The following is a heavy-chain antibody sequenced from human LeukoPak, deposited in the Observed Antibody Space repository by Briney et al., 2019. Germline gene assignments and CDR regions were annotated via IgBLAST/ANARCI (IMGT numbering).Heavy chain of an antibody. Sequence: GGSLRLACAASGFTFSNYAMTWVRQAPGKGLEWVSGVSSAGITTYYADSVKGRFTISRDNSKNTVYLQMSIVRAEDTAVYYCAKDVGALPVACFDYWGQGIPVTVSS. CDR1: GFTFSNYA. J-gene: IGHJ4*02. D-gene: IGHD6-19*01. V-gene: IGHV3-23*01. CDR2: VSSAGITT. CDR3: AKDVGALPVACFDY.